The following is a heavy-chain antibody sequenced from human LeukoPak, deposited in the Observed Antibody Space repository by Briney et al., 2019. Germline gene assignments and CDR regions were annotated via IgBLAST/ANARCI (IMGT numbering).Heavy chain of an antibody. CDR3: ARRNGYINDWPNWFAP. CDR1: GYTFTSYD. J-gene: IGHJ5*02. D-gene: IGHD6-19*01. V-gene: IGHV1-8*01. CDR2: MNPNSGNT. Sequence: ASVKVSCKASGYTFTSYDINWVRQATGQGLEWMGWMNPNSGNTGYAQKFQGRVTMTRNTSISTAYMELSSLSSVTAADTAVYYCARRNGYINDWPNWFAPWGQGTLVTVSS.